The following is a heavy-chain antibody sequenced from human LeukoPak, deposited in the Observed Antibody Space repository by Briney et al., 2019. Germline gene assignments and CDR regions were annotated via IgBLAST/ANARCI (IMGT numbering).Heavy chain of an antibody. D-gene: IGHD3-3*01. Sequence: GGSLRLSCAASGFTFSSYAMSWVRQGPGKGLEWGSAISGSGGSTYYADSVKGRFTISRDNSKNTLYLQMNSLRAEDTAVYYCAKDEGYDFWSGENWFDPWGQGTLVTVSS. CDR2: ISGSGGST. V-gene: IGHV3-23*01. CDR1: GFTFSSYA. J-gene: IGHJ5*02. CDR3: AKDEGYDFWSGENWFDP.